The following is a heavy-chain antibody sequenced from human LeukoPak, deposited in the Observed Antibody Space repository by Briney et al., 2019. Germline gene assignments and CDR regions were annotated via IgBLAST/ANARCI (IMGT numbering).Heavy chain of an antibody. CDR1: GFTFSSYG. J-gene: IGHJ4*02. Sequence: GGSLRLSCAASGFTFSSYGMHWVRQAPGKGLEWVAFIRYDGSNKYYADSVKGRFTISRDNSKNTLYLQMNSLRAEDTAVYYCAKDPLSSSWFIAYYFDYWGQGTLVTVSS. D-gene: IGHD6-13*01. CDR2: IRYDGSNK. CDR3: AKDPLSSSWFIAYYFDY. V-gene: IGHV3-30*02.